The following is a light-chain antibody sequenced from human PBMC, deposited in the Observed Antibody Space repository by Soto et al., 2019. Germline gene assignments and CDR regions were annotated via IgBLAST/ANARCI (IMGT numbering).Light chain of an antibody. CDR2: GAS. CDR3: QQYASASPWT. CDR1: QSVSNNY. J-gene: IGKJ1*01. Sequence: TQSPSTLSASVGDRATLSCRASQSVSNNYLAWYQQKPGQAPRLLIYGASSRATGIPDRFSGSGSGTDFTLTISRREPEDFAGYYYQQYASASPWTFGQGTKVDI. V-gene: IGKV3-20*01.